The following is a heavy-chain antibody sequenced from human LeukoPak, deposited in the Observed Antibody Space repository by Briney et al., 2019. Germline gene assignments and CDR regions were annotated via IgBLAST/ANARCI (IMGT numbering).Heavy chain of an antibody. CDR3: ASGPWWYFDY. D-gene: IGHD2-15*01. CDR1: GGSISSYY. CDR2: IYYSGST. J-gene: IGHJ4*02. V-gene: IGHV4-59*01. Sequence: ASETLSLTCTVSGGSISSYYWSWIRQPPGKGLEWIGYIYYSGSTNYNPSLKSRVTMSVDTSKNQFSLKLSSVTAADTAVYYCASGPWWYFDYWGQGTLVTVSS.